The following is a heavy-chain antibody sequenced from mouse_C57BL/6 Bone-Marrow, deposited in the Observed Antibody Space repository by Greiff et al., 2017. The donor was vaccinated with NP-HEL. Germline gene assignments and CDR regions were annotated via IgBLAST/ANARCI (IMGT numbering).Heavy chain of an antibody. CDR1: GFTFSDYY. Sequence: EVMLVESEGGLVQPGRSMKLSCTASGFTFSDYYMAWVRQVPEKGLEWVANINYDGSSTYYLDSLKSRFIISRDNAKNILYLQMSSLKSEDTATYYCARGGLDSSGYDYWGQGTTLTVSS. V-gene: IGHV5-16*01. CDR3: ARGGLDSSGYDY. J-gene: IGHJ2*01. CDR2: INYDGSST. D-gene: IGHD3-2*02.